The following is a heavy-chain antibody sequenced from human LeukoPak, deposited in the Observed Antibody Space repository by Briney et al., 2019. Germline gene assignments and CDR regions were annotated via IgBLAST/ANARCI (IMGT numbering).Heavy chain of an antibody. CDR1: GFTFSSYA. V-gene: IGHV3-23*01. D-gene: IGHD2-15*01. CDR3: VTATPRGDY. CDR2: ISGSGGST. J-gene: IGHJ4*02. Sequence: GGSLRLSCAASGFTFSSYAMSWVRQAPGKGLEWVSAISGSGGSTYYADSVKGRFTISRDNAKNSLYLQMNSLRAEDTAVYYCVTATPRGDYWGQGTLVTVSS.